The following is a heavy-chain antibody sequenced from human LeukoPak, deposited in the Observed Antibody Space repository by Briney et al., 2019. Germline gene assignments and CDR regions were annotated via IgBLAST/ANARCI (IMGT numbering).Heavy chain of an antibody. D-gene: IGHD5-18*01. CDR2: IIPIFGTA. V-gene: IGHV1-69*05. CDR1: GGTFSSYA. CDR3: ASAVGYSYGMVRFDP. Sequence: SVKVSRKASGGTFSSYAISWVRQAPGQGLEWMGGIIPIFGTANYAQKFQGRVTITTDESTSTAYMELSSLRSEDTAVYYCASAVGYSYGMVRFDPWGQGTLVTVSS. J-gene: IGHJ5*02.